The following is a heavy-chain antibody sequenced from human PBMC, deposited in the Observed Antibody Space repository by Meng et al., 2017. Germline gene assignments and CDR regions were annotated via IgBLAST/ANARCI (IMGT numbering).Heavy chain of an antibody. CDR3: ASSSGWGDPVYDY. J-gene: IGHJ4*02. Sequence: VQLVLCGAEVKKPGASVKDSCKESGYTFTRYDMNWGRQAPGQGLEWMGIINPSGGRTSYAQKFQGRVTMTRDTSTSTVYRGLSSLRSEDTAVYYCASSSGWGDPVYDYWGQGTLVTVSS. D-gene: IGHD2-21*01. CDR1: GYTFTRYD. V-gene: IGHV1-46*01. CDR2: INPSGGRT.